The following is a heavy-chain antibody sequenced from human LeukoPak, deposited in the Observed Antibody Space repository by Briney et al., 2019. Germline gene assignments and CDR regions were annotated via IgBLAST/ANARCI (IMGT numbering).Heavy chain of an antibody. CDR1: GGTFSSYA. CDR3: GIAAAGTGRRDWFDP. J-gene: IGHJ5*02. V-gene: IGHV1-69*06. CDR2: IIPIFGTA. D-gene: IGHD6-13*01. Sequence: GASVKVSCKASGGTFSSYAISWVRQAPGQGLEWMGRIIPIFGTANYAQKFQGRVTITADKSTSTAYMELSSLRSEDTAVYYCGIAAAGTGRRDWFDPWGQGTLVTVSS.